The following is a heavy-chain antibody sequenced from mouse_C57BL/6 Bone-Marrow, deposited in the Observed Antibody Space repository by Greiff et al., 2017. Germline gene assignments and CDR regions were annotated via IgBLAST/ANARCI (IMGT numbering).Heavy chain of an antibody. V-gene: IGHV1-69*01. Sequence: QVQLQQPGAELVMPGASVKLSCKASGYTFTSYWMHWVKQRPGQGLEWIGKIDPSDSYTNYNQKFKGKSTLTVDKSSSTAYMQLSRLTSEDSAVXYCAREAAEASYYCDYWGQGTTLTVSS. CDR3: AREAAEASYYCDY. D-gene: IGHD3-2*02. J-gene: IGHJ2*01. CDR1: GYTFTSYW. CDR2: IDPSDSYT.